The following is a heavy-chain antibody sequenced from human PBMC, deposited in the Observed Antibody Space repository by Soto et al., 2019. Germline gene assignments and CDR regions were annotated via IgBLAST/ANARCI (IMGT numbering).Heavy chain of an antibody. J-gene: IGHJ6*02. D-gene: IGHD2-15*01. CDR1: GFTFSSYG. CDR3: ARELDIVVVVADLYYYYGMDV. V-gene: IGHV3-33*01. Sequence: QVQLVESGGGVVQPGRSLRLSCAASGFTFSSYGMHWVRQAPGKGLEWVAVIWYDGSNKYYADSVKGRVTISRDNSKNTLYLQMNSLRAEDTAVYYCARELDIVVVVADLYYYYGMDVWGQGTTVTVSS. CDR2: IWYDGSNK.